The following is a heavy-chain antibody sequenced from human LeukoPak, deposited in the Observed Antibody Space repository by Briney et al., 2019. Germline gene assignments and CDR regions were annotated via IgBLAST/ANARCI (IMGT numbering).Heavy chain of an antibody. D-gene: IGHD2/OR15-2a*01. V-gene: IGHV3-73*01. CDR1: GFTVSGSA. J-gene: IGHJ4*02. CDR3: TRHGDFHIVDY. CDR2: IRSKANSYAT. Sequence: GGSLRLSCAASGFTVSGSAMHWVRQASGKGLEWVGRIRSKANSYATAYAASVKGRFTISRDDSKNTAYLQMNSLKTEDTAVYYCTRHGDFHIVDYWGQRTLVTVSP.